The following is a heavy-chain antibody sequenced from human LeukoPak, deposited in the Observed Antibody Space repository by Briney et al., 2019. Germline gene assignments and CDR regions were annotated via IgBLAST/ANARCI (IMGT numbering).Heavy chain of an antibody. CDR1: GFTFSTYW. J-gene: IGHJ1*01. CDR2: IKSDGST. Sequence: PGGSLRLSCAASGFTFSTYWMHWVRQAPGKGLVWVSRIKSDGSTNYADSVKGRFTISRDNAKNPLSLQMNSLRPEDTGVYYCARAPSEIGGYYPEYFRHWGQGTLVTVSS. CDR3: ARAPSEIGGYYPEYFRH. V-gene: IGHV3-74*01. D-gene: IGHD3-3*01.